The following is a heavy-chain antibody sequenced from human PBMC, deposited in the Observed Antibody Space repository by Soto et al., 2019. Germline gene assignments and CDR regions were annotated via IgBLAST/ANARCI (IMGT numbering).Heavy chain of an antibody. CDR1: GLNFDDFA. CDR3: AKGRYDFWSPYYFDS. Sequence: EVQLVESGGRLVQPGRSLRLSCVGSGLNFDDFAMHWVRQAPGKGLEWVSGITWNSRVLAYADSVKGRFTISRDNARNSLYLQMDSLRDEDTALYYCAKGRYDFWSPYYFDSWGQGTLVTVSS. J-gene: IGHJ4*02. V-gene: IGHV3-9*01. CDR2: ITWNSRVL. D-gene: IGHD3-3*01.